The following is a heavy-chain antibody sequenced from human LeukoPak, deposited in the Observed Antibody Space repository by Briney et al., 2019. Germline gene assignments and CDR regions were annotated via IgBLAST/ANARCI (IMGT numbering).Heavy chain of an antibody. Sequence: SQTLSLTCTVSGGSISSGSYYWSWIRQPAGKGLEWIGRIYTSGSTNYNPSLKSRVTISVDTSKNQFSLKLRSVTAADTAVYYCARGGVRGVFSYYYYMDAWGKGTTVTISS. CDR1: GGSISSGSYY. J-gene: IGHJ6*03. CDR2: IYTSGST. CDR3: ARGGVRGVFSYYYYMDA. D-gene: IGHD3-10*01. V-gene: IGHV4-61*02.